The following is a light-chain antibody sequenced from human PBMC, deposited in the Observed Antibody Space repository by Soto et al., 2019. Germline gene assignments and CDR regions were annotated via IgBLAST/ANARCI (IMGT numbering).Light chain of an antibody. CDR1: SSDVGGYNY. CDR3: SSYTTSSTLGV. Sequence: QSALTQPASASGSPGQSITISCTGTSSDVGGYNYVSWYQQHPGKAPKLMIYEVSNRPSGVSNRFSGSKSGNTASLTISGLQAEDEADYYCSSYTTSSTLGVFGTGTKLTVL. CDR2: EVS. J-gene: IGLJ1*01. V-gene: IGLV2-14*01.